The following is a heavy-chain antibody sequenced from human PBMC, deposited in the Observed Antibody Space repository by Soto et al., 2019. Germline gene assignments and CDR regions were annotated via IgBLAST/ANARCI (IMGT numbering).Heavy chain of an antibody. Sequence: SETLSLTCTVSGGSISSYYWSWIRQPPGKGLEWIGYIYYSGSTNYNPSLKSRVTISVDTSKNQFSLKLSSVTAADTAVYYCARVAYNWNYGHNWFDPWGQGTLVIVSS. V-gene: IGHV4-59*08. J-gene: IGHJ5*02. CDR2: IYYSGST. CDR3: ARVAYNWNYGHNWFDP. D-gene: IGHD1-7*01. CDR1: GGSISSYY.